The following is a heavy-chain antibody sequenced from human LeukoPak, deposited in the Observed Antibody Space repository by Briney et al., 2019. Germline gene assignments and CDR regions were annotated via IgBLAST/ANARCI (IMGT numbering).Heavy chain of an antibody. V-gene: IGHV1-46*01. CDR3: ARRRYCSSTSCHEGDGWFDP. J-gene: IGHJ5*02. Sequence: ASVKVSCKASGYTFSSYAMNWVRQAPGQGLEWMGIINPSGGSTSYAQKFQGRVTMTRDTSTSTVYMELSSLRSEDTAVYYCARRRYCSSTSCHEGDGWFDPWGQGTLVTVSS. D-gene: IGHD2-2*01. CDR2: INPSGGST. CDR1: GYTFSSYA.